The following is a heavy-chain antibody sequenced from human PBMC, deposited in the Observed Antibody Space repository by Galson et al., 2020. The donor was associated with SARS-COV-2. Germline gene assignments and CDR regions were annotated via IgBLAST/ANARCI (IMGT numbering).Heavy chain of an antibody. CDR1: GFTFSSYG. CDR2: IRYDGSNK. V-gene: IGHV3-30*02. CDR3: AKELRQWLPPGWYYLDY. J-gene: IGHJ4*02. Sequence: GESLKISCAASGFTFSSYGMHWVRQAPGKGLEWVAFIRYDGSNKYYADSVKGRFTISRDNSKNTLYLQMNSLRAEDTAVYYCAKELRQWLPPGWYYLDYWGQGTLVAGSS. D-gene: IGHD6-19*01.